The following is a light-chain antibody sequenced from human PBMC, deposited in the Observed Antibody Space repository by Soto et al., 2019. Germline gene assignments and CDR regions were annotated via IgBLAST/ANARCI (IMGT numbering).Light chain of an antibody. J-gene: IGKJ4*01. V-gene: IGKV4-1*01. Sequence: DIVMTQSPDSLAVSLGERATINCKSSQSVLYSSTHENYLAWYQHKPGHPPKVLISWASTRESGYPDRISGSGSGTDDTLTISRLQALYVGVYYCHQNYTAPLTLGGGTKVEI. CDR2: WAS. CDR3: HQNYTAPLT. CDR1: QSVLYSSTHENY.